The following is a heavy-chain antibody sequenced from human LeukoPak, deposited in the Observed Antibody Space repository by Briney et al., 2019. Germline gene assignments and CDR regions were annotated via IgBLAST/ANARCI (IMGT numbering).Heavy chain of an antibody. J-gene: IGHJ4*02. CDR3: ARGVVIAPQTFDY. CDR1: GESISGFY. D-gene: IGHD2-21*01. CDR2: IYYSGST. Sequence: SETLSLTCTVSGESISGFYWTWIRKPPGKGLGWIGYIYYSGSTNYDPSLKSRVTISVETSKNQFPLKLSSVTAADTAVYYCARGVVIAPQTFDYWGQGTLVTVSS. V-gene: IGHV4-59*01.